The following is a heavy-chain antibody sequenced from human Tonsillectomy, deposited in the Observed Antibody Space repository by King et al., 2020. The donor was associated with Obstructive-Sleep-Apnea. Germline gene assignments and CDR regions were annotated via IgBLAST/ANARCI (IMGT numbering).Heavy chain of an antibody. CDR1: GFTFGSFW. D-gene: IGHD6-19*01. V-gene: IGHV3-7*01. CDR3: AIPEWLGGD. Sequence: VQLVESGGGLVQPGGSLRLSCAASGFTFGSFWMSWVRQAPGKGLEWVANIKEDGSQKYYVDSLKGRFTISRDNTKNSLYLEMSSLRAEDTAVYYCAIPEWLGGDWGQGTLVTVSS. CDR2: IKEDGSQK. J-gene: IGHJ4*02.